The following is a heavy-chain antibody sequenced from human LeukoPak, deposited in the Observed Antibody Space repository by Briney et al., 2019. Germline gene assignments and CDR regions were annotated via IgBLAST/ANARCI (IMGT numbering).Heavy chain of an antibody. CDR2: ISSSSSYI. V-gene: IGHV3-21*01. D-gene: IGHD3-22*01. Sequence: GGSLRLSCAASGFTFSSYSMNWVRQAPGKGLEWVSSISSSSSYIYYADSVKGRFTISRDNAKNSLCLQMNSLRAEDTAVYYCARDAGYYYDSSGYLWGQGTLVTVSS. J-gene: IGHJ4*02. CDR1: GFTFSSYS. CDR3: ARDAGYYYDSSGYL.